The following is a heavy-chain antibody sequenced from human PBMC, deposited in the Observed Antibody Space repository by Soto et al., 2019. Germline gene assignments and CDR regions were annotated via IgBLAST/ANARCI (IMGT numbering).Heavy chain of an antibody. CDR2: INAGNGNT. V-gene: IGHV1-3*01. CDR1: GYTFTSYA. CDR3: ARDLHSSGWYGQNWFDP. Sequence: VSVKVSCKSSGYTFTSYAMHCVHQAPGQRLEWMGWINAGNGNTKYSQKFQGRVTITRDTSASTAYMELSSLRSEDTAVYYCARDLHSSGWYGQNWFDPWGQGTLVTVSS. D-gene: IGHD6-19*01. J-gene: IGHJ5*02.